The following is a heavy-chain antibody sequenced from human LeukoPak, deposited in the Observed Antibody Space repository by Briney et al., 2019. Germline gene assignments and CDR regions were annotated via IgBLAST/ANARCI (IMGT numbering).Heavy chain of an antibody. Sequence: PGGSLRLSCAASGFTFSSYGMHWVRQAPGKGLEWVAFIRYDGSNKYYADSVKGRFTISRDNSKNTLYLQMNSLRAEDTAVYYCARAMVRGVTTSLGYWGQGTLVTVSS. CDR2: IRYDGSNK. CDR3: ARAMVRGVTTSLGY. V-gene: IGHV3-30*02. D-gene: IGHD3-10*01. J-gene: IGHJ4*02. CDR1: GFTFSSYG.